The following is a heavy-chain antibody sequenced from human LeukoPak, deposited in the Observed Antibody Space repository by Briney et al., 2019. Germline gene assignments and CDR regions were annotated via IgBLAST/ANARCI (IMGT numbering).Heavy chain of an antibody. CDR1: GYSFTSNW. Sequence: GQSLTISCKGSGYSFTSNWIGWVRQIPAKGMEWMGIVYPVDFDTRYSPSFQGQATISADNSISTAHLQWSSLNASDTARYYCARPMSAYDSEAFDVWGQGTMVTVSS. V-gene: IGHV5-51*01. CDR3: ARPMSAYDSEAFDV. CDR2: VYPVDFDT. D-gene: IGHD5-12*01. J-gene: IGHJ3*01.